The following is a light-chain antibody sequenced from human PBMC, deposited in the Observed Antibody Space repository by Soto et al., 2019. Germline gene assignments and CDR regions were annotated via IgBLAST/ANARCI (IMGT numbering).Light chain of an antibody. CDR3: QQYGGSPLFT. Sequence: EIVLTQSPGTLSLSPGERATLSCRASQSVSSSYLAWYQQKPGQAPRLLIYGASSRATGIPDRFSGSGSGTDFTLTIIRLEPEDFPVYYCQQYGGSPLFTFGPGTKVDI. V-gene: IGKV3-20*01. CDR1: QSVSSSY. CDR2: GAS. J-gene: IGKJ3*01.